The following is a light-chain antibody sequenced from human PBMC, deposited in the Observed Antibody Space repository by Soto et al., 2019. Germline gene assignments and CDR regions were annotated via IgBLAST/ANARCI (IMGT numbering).Light chain of an antibody. CDR2: GAS. V-gene: IGKV3-20*01. CDR1: QSVDSTY. J-gene: IGKJ1*01. Sequence: EHVLTQSPGTLPLSPVERPILSCRASQSVDSTYLTWYQLKPGQAPRLLIYGASGRATGIPDRFSDGGSGTDFTLTIRRLEPEDVAVYVCQCYDFFRTFGQGTKVDI. CDR3: QCYDFFRT.